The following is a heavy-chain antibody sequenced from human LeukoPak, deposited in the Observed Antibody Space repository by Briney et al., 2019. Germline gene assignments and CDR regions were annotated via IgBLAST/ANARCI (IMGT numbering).Heavy chain of an antibody. CDR1: GFTFSTHG. V-gene: IGHV3-23*01. D-gene: IGHD2-15*01. CDR2: VTPSGDPT. CDR3: ARGGFCSGGSCPVDYYYYMDV. Sequence: GGTLRLSCAGSGFTFSTHGMNWVRQAPGKGLEWVSGVTPSGDPTYYADSVKGRFIISRDNSKNTLYLQLNSLRAEDTAVYYCARGGFCSGGSCPVDYYYYMDVWGKGTTVTVSS. J-gene: IGHJ6*03.